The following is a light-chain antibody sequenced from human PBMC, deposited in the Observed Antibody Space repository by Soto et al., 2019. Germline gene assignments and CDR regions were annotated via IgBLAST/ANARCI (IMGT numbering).Light chain of an antibody. V-gene: IGKV3D-15*01. CDR2: GSS. CDR3: QQYNNWGLS. J-gene: IGKJ4*01. Sequence: VMTQAPATLSMSQGERVTLSCRASQNVGTNLAWYQQKPGQAPRLLIYGSSTRATGIPATFSGSGSGTEFTLTISSLQSEESGVYYCQQYNNWGLSFGGGTKVDIK. CDR1: QNVGTN.